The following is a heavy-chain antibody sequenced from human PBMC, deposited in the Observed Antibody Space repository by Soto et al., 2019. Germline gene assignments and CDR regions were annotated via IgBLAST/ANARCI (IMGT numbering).Heavy chain of an antibody. D-gene: IGHD6-6*01. V-gene: IGHV1-18*01. CDR3: AREGPRPYYYYGMDV. Sequence: QAQLEQSGAEVKKPGASVKVSCKSSGYTFSTSGISWVRQAPGQGLEWMGWISTYNGDANYAQRFQGRVTMTTDTSTSTTFMELRSLRSDDTAVYYCAREGPRPYYYYGMDVWAQGTTVTVSS. CDR2: ISTYNGDA. CDR1: GYTFSTSG. J-gene: IGHJ6*02.